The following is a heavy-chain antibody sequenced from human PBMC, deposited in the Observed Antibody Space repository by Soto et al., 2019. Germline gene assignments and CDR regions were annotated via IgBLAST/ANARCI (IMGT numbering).Heavy chain of an antibody. CDR3: ARLEFDYGASDY. CDR1: GGSISSGAYH. V-gene: IGHV4-30-4*02. D-gene: IGHD4-17*01. CDR2: IYYSGST. Sequence: SETLFLTCTVSGGSISSGAYHWSLIRQPPGKGLEWIGYIYYSGSTYYNPSLKSRVTISVDTSKNQFSLKLSSVTAAETAVYYCARLEFDYGASDYWGQGTLVTVSS. J-gene: IGHJ4*02.